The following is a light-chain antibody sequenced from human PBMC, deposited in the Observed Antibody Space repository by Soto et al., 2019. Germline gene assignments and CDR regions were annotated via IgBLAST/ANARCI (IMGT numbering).Light chain of an antibody. CDR3: QQYVNLLVT. J-gene: IGKJ4*01. CDR1: QSVKTN. V-gene: IGKV3-15*01. Sequence: MTQSPSSLSASVGDRVTLSCRASQSVKTNLAWYQQRPGQAPRLLVYGASTRAPGIPARFYGSGFGTDFTLTISSLQSEDFAVYYCQQYVNLLVTFGGGTKVE. CDR2: GAS.